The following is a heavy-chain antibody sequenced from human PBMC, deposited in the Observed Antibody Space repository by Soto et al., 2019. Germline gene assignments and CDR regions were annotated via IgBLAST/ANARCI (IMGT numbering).Heavy chain of an antibody. V-gene: IGHV4-59*01. Sequence: QVQLQESGPGLVKPSETLSLTCTVSGGSISSYYWSWIRQPPGKGLEWIGYIYYSGSTNYNPSLKSRVTISVDTSKNQFSLKLSSVTAADTAVYYCARVGGYSHASSYYYYYGMDVWGQGTTVTVSS. J-gene: IGHJ6*02. D-gene: IGHD5-18*01. CDR2: IYYSGST. CDR3: ARVGGYSHASSYYYYYGMDV. CDR1: GGSISSYY.